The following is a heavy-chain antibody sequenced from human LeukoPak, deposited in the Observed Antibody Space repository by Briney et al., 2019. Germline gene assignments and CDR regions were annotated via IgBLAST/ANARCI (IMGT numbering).Heavy chain of an antibody. CDR3: ARVLTLSGGAFDL. V-gene: IGHV3-53*01. Sequence: GGSLRLSCAASGFTVSSNHMSWVRQAPGKGLEWVSVIYSGGTTHYAGSVKGRFTISRDNSKNTVHLQMNSLSAEDTAVYYCARVLTLSGGAFDLWGQGTVVTVSS. CDR2: IYSGGTT. J-gene: IGHJ3*01. D-gene: IGHD3-16*02. CDR1: GFTVSSNH.